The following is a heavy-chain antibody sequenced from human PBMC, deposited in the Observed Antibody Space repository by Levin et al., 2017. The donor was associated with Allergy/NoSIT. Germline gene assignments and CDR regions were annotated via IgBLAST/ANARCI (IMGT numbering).Heavy chain of an antibody. CDR3: AKVLRGYSYGFGGTFDY. CDR1: GFTFDDYA. Sequence: SLKISCAASGFTFDDYAMHWVRQAPGKGLEWVSGISWNSGSIGYADSVKGRFTISRDNAKNSLYLQMNSLRAEDTALYYCAKVLRGYSYGFGGTFDYWGQGTLVTVSS. CDR2: ISWNSGSI. J-gene: IGHJ4*02. D-gene: IGHD5-18*01. V-gene: IGHV3-9*01.